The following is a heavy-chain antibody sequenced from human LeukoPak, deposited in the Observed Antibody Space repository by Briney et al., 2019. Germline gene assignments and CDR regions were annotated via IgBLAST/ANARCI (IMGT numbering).Heavy chain of an antibody. Sequence: SETLSLTCAVYGGSFSGYYWSWIRQPPGKGLEWIGEINHSGSTNYNPSLKSRVTISVDTSKNQFSLKLTSMTAADTAVYYCATRFMLRGVNYIDYWGQGTLVTVSS. J-gene: IGHJ4*02. D-gene: IGHD3-10*01. CDR3: ATRFMLRGVNYIDY. V-gene: IGHV4-34*01. CDR1: GGSFSGYY. CDR2: INHSGST.